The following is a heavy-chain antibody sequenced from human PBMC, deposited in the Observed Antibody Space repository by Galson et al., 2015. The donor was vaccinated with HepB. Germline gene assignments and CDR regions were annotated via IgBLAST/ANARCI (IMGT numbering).Heavy chain of an antibody. CDR2: IIPFLGVT. Sequence: SVKVSCKASGGTFTNYTISWVRQAPGQGLEWMGRIIPFLGVTNYAQKFQGRVTITADKSTSTAYLSSLRSEDTAMYYCARSLHDISGYYPHPFYFDYWGQGTLDTGSS. D-gene: IGHD3-22*01. CDR3: ARSLHDISGYYPHPFYFDY. V-gene: IGHV1-69*02. CDR1: GGTFTNYT. J-gene: IGHJ4*02.